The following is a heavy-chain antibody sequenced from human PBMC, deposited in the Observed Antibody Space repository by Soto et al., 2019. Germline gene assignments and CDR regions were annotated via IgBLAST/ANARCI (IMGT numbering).Heavy chain of an antibody. V-gene: IGHV3-23*01. CDR2: ISGSGGST. D-gene: IGHD1-26*01. CDR1: GFTFSSYV. CDR3: AGGSYHALDM. Sequence: GGSLRLSCAASGFTFSSYVMSWVRQAPGKGLEWVSDISGSGGSTYYADSVKGRFTISRDKSKNTLYLQMNSLRAEDTAVYYCAGGSYHALDMWGQGTMVTVSS. J-gene: IGHJ3*02.